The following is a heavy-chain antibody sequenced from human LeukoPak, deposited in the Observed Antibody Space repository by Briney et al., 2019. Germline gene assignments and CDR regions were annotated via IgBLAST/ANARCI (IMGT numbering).Heavy chain of an antibody. CDR2: INPSGGST. J-gene: IGHJ5*02. V-gene: IGHV1-46*01. CDR1: GYTFSSYY. CDR3: ARRNNWNDPEASVDWFDP. Sequence: ASVKVSCKASGYTFSSYYMHWVRQAPGQGLEWMGYINPSGGSTSYAQKFQGRVTMTRDTSISTAYMELSRLRSDDTAVYYCARRNNWNDPEASVDWFDPWGQGTLVTVSS. D-gene: IGHD1-1*01.